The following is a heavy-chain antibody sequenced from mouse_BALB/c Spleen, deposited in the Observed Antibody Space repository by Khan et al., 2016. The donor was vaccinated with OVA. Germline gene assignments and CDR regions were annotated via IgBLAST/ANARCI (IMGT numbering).Heavy chain of an antibody. CDR3: ASYYRYPAWFAY. CDR2: INPSSGYT. V-gene: IGHV1-4*01. D-gene: IGHD2-14*01. CDR1: GYTFTNYT. J-gene: IGHJ3*01. Sequence: QVQLQQSGAELARPGASVKMSCKASGYTFTNYTMHWVKQRPGQGLEWIGYINPSSGYTNYNQKFNDKATLTADKSSSTAYMQLSSLTSDDSAVYYCASYYRYPAWFAYWGQGTLVTASA.